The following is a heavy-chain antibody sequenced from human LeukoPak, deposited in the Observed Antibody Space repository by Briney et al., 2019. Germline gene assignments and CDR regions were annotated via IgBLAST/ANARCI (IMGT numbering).Heavy chain of an antibody. CDR2: INHSGST. J-gene: IGHJ4*02. CDR1: GGSFSGNY. D-gene: IGHD3-10*01. Sequence: KTSETLSLTCGVYGGSFSGNYWSWIRQPPGKGLEWIGEINHSGSTKYNPSLKSRVTISRDTSKNQFSLKVSSVTAADTAVYYCARDNEASGSGRKFDYWGQGTLVTVSS. CDR3: ARDNEASGSGRKFDY. V-gene: IGHV4-34*01.